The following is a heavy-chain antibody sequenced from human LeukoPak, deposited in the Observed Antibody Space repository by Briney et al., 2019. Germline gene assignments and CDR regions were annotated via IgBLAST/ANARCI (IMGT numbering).Heavy chain of an antibody. CDR3: ARAPEYGWGSYLLY. CDR1: GGSISSYY. V-gene: IGHV4-59*08. CDR2: IYYSGNT. Sequence: PSETLSLTCTVSGGSISSYYWNCIRQPPGKGLEWIGYIYYSGNTNYNPSLKSRVTISVDTPKSQFSLNLSSVTAADTGVYYCARAPEYGWGSYLLYWGQGIQVTVSS. J-gene: IGHJ4*02. D-gene: IGHD3-10*01.